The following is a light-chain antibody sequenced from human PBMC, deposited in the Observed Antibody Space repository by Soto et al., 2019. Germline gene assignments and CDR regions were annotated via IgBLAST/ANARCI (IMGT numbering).Light chain of an antibody. CDR2: DAS. V-gene: IGKV1-5*01. CDR1: QSITNW. J-gene: IGKJ1*01. CDR3: QQYNVDSQK. Sequence: TITFRASQSITNWVAWYQQKPGKAPKLLIYDASTLESGVPSRFSGSGSGTEFTLSISSLQPDDFATYYCQQYNVDSQKFGQGTKVEI.